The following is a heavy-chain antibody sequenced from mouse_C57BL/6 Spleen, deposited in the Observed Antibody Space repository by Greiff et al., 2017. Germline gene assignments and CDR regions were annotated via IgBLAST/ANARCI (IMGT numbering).Heavy chain of an antibody. D-gene: IGHD1-1*01. J-gene: IGHJ3*01. CDR2: IDPEDGDT. V-gene: IGHV14-1*01. Sequence: EVQLQQSGAELVRPGASVKLSCTASGFNIKDYYMHWVKQRPEQGLEWIGRIDPEDGDTEYAPKFQGKATMTADTSSNTAYLQLSSLTSEDTAVYYCTPSHGSSPWFAYWGQGTLVTVSA. CDR3: TPSHGSSPWFAY. CDR1: GFNIKDYY.